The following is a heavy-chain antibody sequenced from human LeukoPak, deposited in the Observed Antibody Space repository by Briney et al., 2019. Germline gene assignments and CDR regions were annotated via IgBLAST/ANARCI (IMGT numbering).Heavy chain of an antibody. V-gene: IGHV1-2*02. CDR3: ARDYGQDGYYYYYGMDV. CDR2: INPNSGGT. J-gene: IGHJ6*02. Sequence: ASVKVSCKASGYTFTGYYMHWVRQAPGQGLEWMGWINPNSGGTNYAQKFQGRVTMTRDTSISTAYMEPSRLRSDDTAVYYCARDYGQDGYYYYYGMDVWGQGTTVTVSS. CDR1: GYTFTGYY. D-gene: IGHD3-16*01.